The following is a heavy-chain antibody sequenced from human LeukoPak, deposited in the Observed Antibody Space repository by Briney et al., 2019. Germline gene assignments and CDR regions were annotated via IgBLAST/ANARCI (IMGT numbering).Heavy chain of an antibody. CDR3: AKETVAAPPIDY. CDR1: GFTFSSYA. J-gene: IGHJ4*02. CDR2: ISGSAYST. D-gene: IGHD6-19*01. Sequence: GGSLRLSCPASGFTFSSYAMSWVRQAPGKGLEWVSAISGSAYSTYYADSVKGRFTISRDNSKNTLYLQMNSLRAEDTAVYYCAKETVAAPPIDYWGQGTLVTVSS. V-gene: IGHV3-23*01.